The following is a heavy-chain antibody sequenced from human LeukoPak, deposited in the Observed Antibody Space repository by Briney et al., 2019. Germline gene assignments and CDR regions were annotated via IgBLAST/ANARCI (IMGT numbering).Heavy chain of an antibody. CDR2: ISAYNGNT. Sequence: ASVKVSCKASGYTLTSYGISWVRQAPGQGLEWMGWISAYNGNTNYAQKLQGRVTMTTDTSTSTAYMELRSLGSDDTAVYYCARERDVLRYFDWSAHAFDIWGQGTMVTVSS. V-gene: IGHV1-18*01. CDR3: ARERDVLRYFDWSAHAFDI. CDR1: GYTLTSYG. D-gene: IGHD3-9*01. J-gene: IGHJ3*02.